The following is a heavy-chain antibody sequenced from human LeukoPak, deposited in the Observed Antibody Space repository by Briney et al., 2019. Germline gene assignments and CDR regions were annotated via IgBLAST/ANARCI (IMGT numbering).Heavy chain of an antibody. CDR2: IYYSGST. Sequence: SETLSLTCTVSGGSFSSYYWSWIRQPPGKGLEWIGYIYYSGSTKYNPALKSRVTIPIDSSKNQFSLKLSSVTAADTAVYYCASARSGWSLNYYYYYMDVWGKGTTVTVSS. J-gene: IGHJ6*03. CDR3: ASARSGWSLNYYYYYMDV. CDR1: GGSFSSYY. V-gene: IGHV4-59*12. D-gene: IGHD6-19*01.